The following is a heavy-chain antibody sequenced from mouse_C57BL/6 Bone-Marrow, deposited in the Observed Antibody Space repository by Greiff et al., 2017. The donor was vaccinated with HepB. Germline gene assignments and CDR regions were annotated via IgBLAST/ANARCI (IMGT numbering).Heavy chain of an antibody. CDR3: TRDYYGYGFAY. J-gene: IGHJ3*01. Sequence: VKLQQSGAELVRPGASVTLSCKASGYTFTDYEMHWVKQTPVHGLEWIGAIDPETGGTAYNQKFKGKAILTADKSSSTAYMELRSLTSEDSAVYYCTRDYYGYGFAYWGQGTLVTVSA. V-gene: IGHV1-15*01. D-gene: IGHD2-2*01. CDR1: GYTFTDYE. CDR2: IDPETGGT.